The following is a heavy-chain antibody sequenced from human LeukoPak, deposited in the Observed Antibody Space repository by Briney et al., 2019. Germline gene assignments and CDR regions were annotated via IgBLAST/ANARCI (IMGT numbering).Heavy chain of an antibody. J-gene: IGHJ4*02. CDR1: GYTFTSYG. V-gene: IGHV1-18*01. CDR2: ISAYNGNT. D-gene: IGHD2-2*01. CDR3: ARDRGARDIVVVPAAYRYFDY. Sequence: ASVKVPCKASGYTFTSYGISWVRQAPGQGLEWVGWISAYNGNTNYAQKLQGRVTMTTDTSTSTAYMELRSLRSDDTAVYYCARDRGARDIVVVPAAYRYFDYWGQGTLVTVSS.